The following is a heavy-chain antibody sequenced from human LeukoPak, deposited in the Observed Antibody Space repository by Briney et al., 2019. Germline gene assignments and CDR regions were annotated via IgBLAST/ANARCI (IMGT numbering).Heavy chain of an antibody. D-gene: IGHD1-26*01. J-gene: IGHJ4*02. CDR1: GGSLSSSSYY. V-gene: IGHV4-61*01. CDR3: ASTGVVGAFHPLDY. CDR2: IYYSGST. Sequence: KPSETLSLTCTVSGGSLSSSSYYWSWIRQPPGKGLEWIGYIYYSGSTNYNPSLKSRVTISVDTSKNQFSLKLSSVTAADTAVYYCASTGVVGAFHPLDYWGQGTLVTVSS.